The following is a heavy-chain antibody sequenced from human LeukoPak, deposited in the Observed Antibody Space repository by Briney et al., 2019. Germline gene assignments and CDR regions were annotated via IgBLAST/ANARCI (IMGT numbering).Heavy chain of an antibody. CDR3: ARDFYCLDY. CDR1: GFTFSRYA. D-gene: IGHD2-15*01. V-gene: IGHV3-23*01. J-gene: IGHJ4*02. Sequence: GGSLRLSCAASGFTFSRYAMSWVRQAPGKGLEWVSTISGSGDTTYFADSVKGRFIISRDNSKNTLYLQMNSLRAEDTAVYYCARDFYCLDYWGQGTLVTVSS. CDR2: ISGSGDTT.